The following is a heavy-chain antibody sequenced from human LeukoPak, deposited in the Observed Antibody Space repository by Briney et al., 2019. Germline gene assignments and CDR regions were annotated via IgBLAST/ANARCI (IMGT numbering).Heavy chain of an antibody. V-gene: IGHV3-11*01. D-gene: IGHD6-13*01. Sequence: PGGSLRLSCAASGFTFSDYYMSWIRQAPGKGLEWVSYISSSGSTIYYADSVKGRFTISRDNAKNSLYLQMNSLRVEDTAVYYCARAASSRWFAFDIWGQGTMVTVSS. J-gene: IGHJ3*02. CDR2: ISSSGSTI. CDR3: ARAASSRWFAFDI. CDR1: GFTFSDYY.